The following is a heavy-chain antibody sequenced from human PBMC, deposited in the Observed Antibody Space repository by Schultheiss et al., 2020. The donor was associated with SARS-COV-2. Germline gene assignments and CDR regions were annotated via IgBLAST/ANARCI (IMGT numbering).Heavy chain of an antibody. J-gene: IGHJ3*02. Sequence: GGSLRLSCVAAGFTLRSYGMSWVRQAPGKGLEWVSGINWNGGSTGYADSVKGRFTISRDNAKNSLYLQMNSLRAEDTALYHCARDGERFLEWLSPFDIWGQGTMVTVSS. D-gene: IGHD3-3*01. V-gene: IGHV3-20*01. CDR2: INWNGGST. CDR3: ARDGERFLEWLSPFDI. CDR1: GFTLRSYG.